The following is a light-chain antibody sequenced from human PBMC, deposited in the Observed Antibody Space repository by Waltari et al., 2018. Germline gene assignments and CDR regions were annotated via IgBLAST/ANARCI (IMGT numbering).Light chain of an antibody. CDR2: YDS. Sequence: SYVLTQPPSVSVAPGKTARITCGGNNIGSKSVHWYQQKQGQATVLVIYYDSDRHSGIPERVSGSNSGNTATLTISRVEAGDEADYYCQVWDSSSDHLYVFGTGTKVTVL. CDR3: QVWDSSSDHLYV. J-gene: IGLJ1*01. V-gene: IGLV3-21*04. CDR1: NIGSKS.